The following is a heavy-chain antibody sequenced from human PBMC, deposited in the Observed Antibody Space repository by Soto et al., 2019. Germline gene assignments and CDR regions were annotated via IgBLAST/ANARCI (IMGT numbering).Heavy chain of an antibody. Sequence: SETLSLTCTVSGGSISSYYWSWIRQPPGKGLEWIGYIYYSGSTNYNPSLKSRVTISVDTSKNQFSLKLSSVTAADTAVYYCARGGRYCTNGVCYTAFFDYWGQGTLVTVSS. CDR2: IYYSGST. V-gene: IGHV4-59*01. CDR3: ARGGRYCTNGVCYTAFFDY. CDR1: GGSISSYY. J-gene: IGHJ4*02. D-gene: IGHD2-8*01.